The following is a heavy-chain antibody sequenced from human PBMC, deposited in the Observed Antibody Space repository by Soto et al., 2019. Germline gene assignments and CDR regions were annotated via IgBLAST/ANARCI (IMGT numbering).Heavy chain of an antibody. CDR1: GFTFSSYA. CDR3: ARGNLGNPTSMVATPMKYGTEF. Sequence: GGSLRLSCAASGFTFSSYAMHWVRQAPGKGLEWVAVISYDGSNKYYADSVKGRFTISRDNSKNTLYLQMNSLRAEDTAVYYCARGNLGNPTSMVATPMKYGTEFWGQGTTVTVSS. V-gene: IGHV3-30-3*01. CDR2: ISYDGSNK. J-gene: IGHJ6*02. D-gene: IGHD5-18*01.